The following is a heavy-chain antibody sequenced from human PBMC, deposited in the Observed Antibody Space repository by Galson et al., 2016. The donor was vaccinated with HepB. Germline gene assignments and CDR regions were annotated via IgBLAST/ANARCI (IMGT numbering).Heavy chain of an antibody. CDR3: ARGSRRPYNGLDV. J-gene: IGHJ6*02. CDR2: INYAGSA. CDR1: GESFSKNYWQYY. Sequence: SETLSLTCAVYGESFSKNYWQYYWTWIRQSPGSGPEWIGEINYAGSATYNPSLKSRVTIFVDTSKNQISLRLRSVTAADAATYYCARGSRRPYNGLDVWAQGTTVIVSS. V-gene: IGHV4-34*01.